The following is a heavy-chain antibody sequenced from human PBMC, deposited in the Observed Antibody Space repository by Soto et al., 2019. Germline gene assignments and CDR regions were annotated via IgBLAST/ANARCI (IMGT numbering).Heavy chain of an antibody. D-gene: IGHD2-15*01. CDR1: GFTFSSYA. Sequence: PGGSLRLSCAASGFTFSSYALSWVRQAPGKGLEWVSAISGSGGSTYYADSVKGRFTISRDNSKNTLYLQMNSLRAEDTAVYYCAKRPLGVSSGGSCYSWGQGTLVTVSS. CDR2: ISGSGGST. V-gene: IGHV3-23*01. J-gene: IGHJ4*02. CDR3: AKRPLGVSSGGSCYS.